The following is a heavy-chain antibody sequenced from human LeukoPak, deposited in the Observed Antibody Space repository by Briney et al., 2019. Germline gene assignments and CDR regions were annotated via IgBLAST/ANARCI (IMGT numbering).Heavy chain of an antibody. CDR1: GFTFSSYG. CDR3: ARDHYDFWSGYSKEYYFDY. CDR2: IWYDGSNK. J-gene: IGHJ4*02. V-gene: IGHV3-33*01. Sequence: GGSLRLSCAASGFTFSSYGMHWVRQAPGKGLEWVAVIWYDGSNKYYADSVKGRFTISRDNSKNTLYLQINSLRAEDTAVYYCARDHYDFWSGYSKEYYFDYWGQGTLVTVSS. D-gene: IGHD3-3*01.